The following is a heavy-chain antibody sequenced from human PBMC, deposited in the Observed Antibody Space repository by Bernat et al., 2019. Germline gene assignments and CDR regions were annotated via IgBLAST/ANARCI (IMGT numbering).Heavy chain of an antibody. CDR2: IYPGDSDT. CDR1: GYSFTSYW. CDR3: EGLASVGTHAAAGTFANAFDI. V-gene: IGHV5-51*01. D-gene: IGHD6-13*01. J-gene: IGHJ3*02. Sequence: EVQLVQSGAEVKKPGESLKISCKGSGYSFTSYWIGWVRQMPGKGLEWMGIIYPGDSDTRYSPSFQGQVNISADKSISTAYLQWSSLKASDTAMYYCEGLASVGTHAAAGTFANAFDIWGQGTMVTVSS.